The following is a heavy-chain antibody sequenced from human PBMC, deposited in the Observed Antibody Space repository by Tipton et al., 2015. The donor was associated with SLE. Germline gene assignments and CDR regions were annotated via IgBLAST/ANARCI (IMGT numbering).Heavy chain of an antibody. CDR3: ARRPPNDYGGHFDY. J-gene: IGHJ4*02. D-gene: IGHD4-23*01. V-gene: IGHV4-39*01. CDR2: IDYSGST. CDR1: GGSISSSSYY. Sequence: TLSLTCTVSGGSISSSSYYWGWIRQPPGKGLEWIGSIDYSGSTYYNPSPKSRVTISVDTSKNQFSLKLSSVTAADTAVYYCARRPPNDYGGHFDYWGQGTLVTVSS.